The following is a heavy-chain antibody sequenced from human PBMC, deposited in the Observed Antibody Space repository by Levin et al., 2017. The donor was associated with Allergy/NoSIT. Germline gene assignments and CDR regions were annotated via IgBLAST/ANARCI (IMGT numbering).Heavy chain of an antibody. CDR1: GGSINSGSSY. D-gene: IGHD3-10*01. CDR2: IYYSGNT. Sequence: SETLSLTCTVSGGSINSGSSYWSWIRQPPGKGLEWIGSIYYSGNTYSNPSLRSRFTMSVDTSKNQFALRLTSATAADTALYYCARVPVDGSGIKYYFVLWGQGTPLTVSS. V-gene: IGHV4-31*03. CDR3: ARVPVDGSGIKYYFVL. J-gene: IGHJ4*02.